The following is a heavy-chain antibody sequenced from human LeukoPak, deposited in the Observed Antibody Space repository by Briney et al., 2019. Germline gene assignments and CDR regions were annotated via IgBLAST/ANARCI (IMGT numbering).Heavy chain of an antibody. D-gene: IGHD6-19*01. CDR3: RGWLGSFDV. J-gene: IGHJ3*01. V-gene: IGHV3-53*01. Sequence: GGSLRLFCAVSGFTISNTEMSWVRQVPGKGPEWVLVSYSGGTTYYADSVKGRFTISRDISKNTVDLQMNSLRVEDTAVYHCRGWLGSFDVWGQGTMVTVSS. CDR2: SYSGGTT. CDR1: GFTISNTE.